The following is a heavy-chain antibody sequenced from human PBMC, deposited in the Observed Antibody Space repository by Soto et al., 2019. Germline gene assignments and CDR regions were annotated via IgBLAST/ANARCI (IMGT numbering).Heavy chain of an antibody. CDR1: GYTFTSYY. CDR3: ARDTGLSLYYYYYMDV. D-gene: IGHD2-2*01. V-gene: IGHV1-46*03. Sequence: ASVKVSCKASGYTFTSYYMHWVRQAPGQGLEWMGIINPSGGSTSYAQKFQGRVTMTRDTSTSTVYMELSSLRSEDTAVYYCARDTGLSLYYYYYMDVWGKGTTVTVSS. J-gene: IGHJ6*03. CDR2: INPSGGST.